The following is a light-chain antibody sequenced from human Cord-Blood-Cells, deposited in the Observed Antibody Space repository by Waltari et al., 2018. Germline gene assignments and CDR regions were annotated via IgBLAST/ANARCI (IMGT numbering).Light chain of an antibody. CDR3: SSYTSSSTRV. CDR2: EVS. CDR1: SSDVGSYNR. V-gene: IGLV2-18*02. Sequence: QSALTQPPSVSGSPGQSVTISCTGTSSDVGSYNRVSWYQQPPGTAPKLMIYEVSNRPSGVPDRFSGSNSGNTASLTISGLQAEDEADYYCSSYTSSSTRVVGGGTKLTVL. J-gene: IGLJ3*02.